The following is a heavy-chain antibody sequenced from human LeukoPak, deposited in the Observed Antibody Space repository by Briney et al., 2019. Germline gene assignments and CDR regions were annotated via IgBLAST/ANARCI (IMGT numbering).Heavy chain of an antibody. CDR2: ISLTGRT. Sequence: PSGTLSLTCGVSGGSISTTNWWSWVRPPPGQGLEWVGEISLTGRTNYNPSLNGRVTMSLDESSNQLSLKLSSVTAADTAVYYCARLRLYDSEGEAFDIWGQGTMVTVSS. J-gene: IGHJ3*02. CDR3: ARLRLYDSEGEAFDI. D-gene: IGHD3-16*01. CDR1: GGSISTTNW. V-gene: IGHV4-4*02.